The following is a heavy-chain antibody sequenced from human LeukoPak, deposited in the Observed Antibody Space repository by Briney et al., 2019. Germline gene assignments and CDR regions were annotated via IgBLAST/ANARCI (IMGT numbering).Heavy chain of an antibody. D-gene: IGHD3-22*01. J-gene: IGHJ3*02. CDR2: IYYSGST. Sequence: PSETLSLTCTVSGGSISSGDYYWSWIRQPPGKGLEWIGYIYYSGSTYQNPSLKSRVAISVDRSKNQFSLKLTSATAADTAVYYCARPTYYYDSRGYKTEVFDIWGQGTMVTVSS. CDR1: GGSISSGDYY. CDR3: ARPTYYYDSRGYKTEVFDI. V-gene: IGHV4-30-4*01.